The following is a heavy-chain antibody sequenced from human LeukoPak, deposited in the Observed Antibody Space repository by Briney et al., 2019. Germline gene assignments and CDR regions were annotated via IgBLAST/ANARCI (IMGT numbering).Heavy chain of an antibody. D-gene: IGHD4-11*01. CDR3: ARGNTVLNFYYGLDV. J-gene: IGHJ6*02. CDR2: AYYSGTT. V-gene: IGHV4-59*01. CDR1: GGSISTYY. Sequence: SETLSLTCTVSGGSISTYYWTWIRQSPGKGLECIGYAYYSGTTNYNPSLKSRVTISVDTSRNQFSLRLSSVTAADTAVYFCARGNTVLNFYYGLDVWGQGTTVTVSS.